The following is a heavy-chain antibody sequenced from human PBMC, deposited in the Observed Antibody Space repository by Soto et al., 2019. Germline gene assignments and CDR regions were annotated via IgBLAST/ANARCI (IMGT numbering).Heavy chain of an antibody. J-gene: IGHJ5*02. V-gene: IGHV3-7*05. CDR3: ARESGSSAS. D-gene: IGHD6-6*01. CDR1: GFTFSSYW. Sequence: GGSLRLSCAASGFTFSSYWMSWVRQAPGRGLEGVANINEDGSRKYYVDSVKGRFTISRDNAKNSLSLQMNSLRADDTAVYYCARESGSSASWGQGTLVTVSS. CDR2: INEDGSRK.